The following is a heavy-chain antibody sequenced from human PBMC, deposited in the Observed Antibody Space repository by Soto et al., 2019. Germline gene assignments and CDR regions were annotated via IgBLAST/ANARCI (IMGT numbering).Heavy chain of an antibody. CDR1: GFTFSSYA. CDR3: ARDTYYYDSSGYLGY. D-gene: IGHD3-22*01. J-gene: IGHJ4*02. V-gene: IGHV3-30-3*01. Sequence: PGGSLRLSCAASGFTFSSYAMHWVRQAPGKGLEWVAVISYDGSNKYYADSVKGRFTISRDNSKNTLYLQMNSLRAEDTAVYYCARDTYYYDSSGYLGYWGQGTLVTVSS. CDR2: ISYDGSNK.